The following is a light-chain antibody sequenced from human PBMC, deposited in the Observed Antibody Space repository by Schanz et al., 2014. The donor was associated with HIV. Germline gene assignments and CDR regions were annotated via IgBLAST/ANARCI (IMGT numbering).Light chain of an antibody. CDR1: SSNIGAGYD. V-gene: IGLV1-40*01. J-gene: IGLJ2*01. Sequence: QSVLTQPPSLSGAPGQRISLSCNGSSSNIGAGYDVHWYQHFPGTAPRLLIFDNDNRPSGVPDRISGSKSGTSASLAITGLQAEDEADYFCQSYDRGLNAVVFGGGTKLTVL. CDR3: QSYDRGLNAVV. CDR2: DND.